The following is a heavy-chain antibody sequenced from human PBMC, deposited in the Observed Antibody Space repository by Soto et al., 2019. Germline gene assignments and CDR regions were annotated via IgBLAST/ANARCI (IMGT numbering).Heavy chain of an antibody. CDR3: VREDDGGDRDYYGLDV. V-gene: IGHV4-30-4*01. CDR2: IHYSGSV. J-gene: IGHJ6*02. CDR1: GGSINTDHYH. Sequence: QVQLQESGPGLVRPSQTLSLTCSVSGGSINTDHYHWTWIRQPPGKGLEWIGYIHYSGSVYYNPSLRRRLSMSIDTSKNMFSLKLSSTTAADTAVYFCVREDDGGDRDYYGLDVWGQGTTVIVS. D-gene: IGHD2-21*02.